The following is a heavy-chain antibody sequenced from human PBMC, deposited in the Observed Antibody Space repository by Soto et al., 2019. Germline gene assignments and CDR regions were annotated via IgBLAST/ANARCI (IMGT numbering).Heavy chain of an antibody. CDR2: ISYDGSNK. CDR3: ARDTEYYYYGMDI. CDR1: GFTFSSYA. V-gene: IGHV3-30-3*01. J-gene: IGHJ6*02. Sequence: GGSLRLSCAASGFTFSSYAMHWVRQAPGKGLEWVAVISYDGSNKYYADSVKGRFTISRDNSKNTLYLQMNSLRAEDTAVYYCARDTEYYYYGMDIWGQGTTVTVSS. D-gene: IGHD4-17*01.